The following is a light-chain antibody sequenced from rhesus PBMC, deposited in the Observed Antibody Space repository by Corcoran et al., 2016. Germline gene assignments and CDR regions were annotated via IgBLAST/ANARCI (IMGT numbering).Light chain of an antibody. V-gene: IGKV2-78*01. CDR2: LGS. CDR3: VQDIQLPYS. J-gene: IGKJ2*01. Sequence: DIVMTQTPLSLPVTPGEQASISCRSSQSLLHSNGFTYLLWYLKNTGQSPPLLIYLGSNRASGFPDRLSGSGSGRYCTLKISRVEAEDVGVYYCVQDIQLPYSFGQGTKVEIK. CDR1: QSLLHSNGFTY.